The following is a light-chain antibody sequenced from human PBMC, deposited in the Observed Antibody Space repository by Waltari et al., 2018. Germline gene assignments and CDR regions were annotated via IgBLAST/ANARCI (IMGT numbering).Light chain of an antibody. V-gene: IGLV2-8*01. CDR3: CSFSGANNVL. Sequence: QSALTQPPSASGSPGHSVTISCTVTARDVGGFRFVSWYQQHPGKAPRLIIYDVIKRPSGVPERFSGSKSGNTASLTFSGLQPEDEADYFCCSFSGANNVLFGGGTKLTVL. CDR1: ARDVGGFRF. J-gene: IGLJ2*01. CDR2: DVI.